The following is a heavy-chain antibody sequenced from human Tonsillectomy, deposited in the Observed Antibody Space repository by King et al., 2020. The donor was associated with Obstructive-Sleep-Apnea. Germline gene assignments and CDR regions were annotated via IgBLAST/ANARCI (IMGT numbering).Heavy chain of an antibody. V-gene: IGHV3-72*01. CDR1: GFTFRDHY. CDR2: ARNKAKSYTT. Sequence: VQLVESGGGLVQPGGSLRMSCTASGFTFRDHYMDWVRQAPGKGLEWVGRARNKAKSYTTEYAASLKGRFTISRDDSKNSLYLEMNSLKSEDTGVYYCTRAMSLGSNTRRTVDVWGQGTTVTVSS. CDR3: TRAMSLGSNTRRTVDV. D-gene: IGHD7-27*01. J-gene: IGHJ6*02.